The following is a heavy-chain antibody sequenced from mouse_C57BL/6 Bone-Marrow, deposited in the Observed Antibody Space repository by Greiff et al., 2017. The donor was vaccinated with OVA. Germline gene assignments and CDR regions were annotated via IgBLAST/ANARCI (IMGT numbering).Heavy chain of an antibody. CDR3: ARVDYGYDCWYFDV. CDR1: GYTFTSYG. V-gene: IGHV1-81*01. CDR2: IYPRSGNT. D-gene: IGHD2-2*01. J-gene: IGHJ1*03. Sequence: QVQLQQSGAELARPGASVKLSCKASGYTFTSYGISWVKQRTGQGLEWIGEIYPRSGNTYYNEKFKGKATLTADKSSSTAYMELRSLTSEDSAVYFGARVDYGYDCWYFDVWGTGTTVTVSS.